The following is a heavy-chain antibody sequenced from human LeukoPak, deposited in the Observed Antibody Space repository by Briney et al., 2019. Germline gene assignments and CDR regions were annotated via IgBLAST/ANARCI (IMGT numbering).Heavy chain of an antibody. CDR3: ARDLGTDYYYYGMDV. CDR1: GFTVSSNY. D-gene: IGHD6-13*01. CDR2: IYSGGST. J-gene: IGHJ6*02. Sequence: GGSLRLSCAASGFTVSSNYMSWVRQAPGKGLEWVSVIYSGGSTYYADSVKGRFTISRGNSKNTLYLQMNSLRAEDTAVYYCARDLGTDYYYYGMDVWGQGTTVTVSS. V-gene: IGHV3-66*01.